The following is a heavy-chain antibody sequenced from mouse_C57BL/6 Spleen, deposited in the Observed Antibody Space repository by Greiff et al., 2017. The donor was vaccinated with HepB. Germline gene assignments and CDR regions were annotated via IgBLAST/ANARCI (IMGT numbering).Heavy chain of an antibody. D-gene: IGHD1-1*01. V-gene: IGHV14-4*01. CDR2: IDPENGDT. CDR3: TTGCAGSATGGCAY. Sequence: VQLQESGAELVRPGASVKLSCTASGFNIKDDYMHWVKQRPEQGLEWIGWIDPENGDTEYASKFQGKATITADTSSNTAYRQLSSLTSEDTAVYYCTTGCAGSATGGCAYWGQGTRVTVSA. CDR1: GFNIKDDY. J-gene: IGHJ3*01.